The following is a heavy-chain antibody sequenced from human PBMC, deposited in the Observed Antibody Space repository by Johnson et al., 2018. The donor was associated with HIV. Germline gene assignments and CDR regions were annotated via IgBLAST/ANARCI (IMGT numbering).Heavy chain of an antibody. V-gene: IGHV3-30*18. Sequence: QVQLVESGGGVVQPGGSLRLSCAASGFSVTSKYLSWVRQARGKGLEWVAVISYDGSNKYYADSVKGRFTISRDNSKNTLYLQMNSLRAEDTAVYYCAKIIGYSSGLEIWGQGTMVTVSS. CDR2: ISYDGSNK. CDR1: GFSVTSKY. J-gene: IGHJ3*02. D-gene: IGHD6-19*01. CDR3: AKIIGYSSGLEI.